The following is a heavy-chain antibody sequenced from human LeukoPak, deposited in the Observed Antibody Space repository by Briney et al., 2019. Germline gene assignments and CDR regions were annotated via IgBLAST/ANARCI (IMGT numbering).Heavy chain of an antibody. CDR3: ARSRGYDFWTGPGP. D-gene: IGHD3-3*01. CDR2: INTNTGNP. CDR1: GYTFTSYA. J-gene: IGHJ5*02. V-gene: IGHV7-4-1*02. Sequence: ASVRVSCKASGYTFTSYAMNWVRQAPGQGGEWMGWINTNTGNPTYAQGFTGRFVFSLDTSVSTAYLQISSLKAEDTAVYYCARSRGYDFWTGPGPWGQGTLVTVSS.